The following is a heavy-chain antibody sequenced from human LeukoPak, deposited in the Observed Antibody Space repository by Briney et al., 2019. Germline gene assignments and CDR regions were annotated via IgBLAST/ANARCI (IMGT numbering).Heavy chain of an antibody. D-gene: IGHD3-10*01. V-gene: IGHV1-18*01. CDR2: ISPYNGNT. CDR3: ARDWDYGSGSDVFDI. Sequence: ASVKVSRKASGYTFTSYGISWVRQAPGQGLEWMGWISPYNGNTYYAQKVQGRVTMTTDTSTRTAYMELRSLRSDDTAVFYCARDWDYGSGSDVFDIWGQGTVVTVSS. J-gene: IGHJ3*02. CDR1: GYTFTSYG.